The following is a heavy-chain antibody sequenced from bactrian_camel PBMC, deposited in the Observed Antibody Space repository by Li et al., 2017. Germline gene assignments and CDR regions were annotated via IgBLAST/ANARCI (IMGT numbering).Heavy chain of an antibody. J-gene: IGHJ6*01. CDR3: AAPKAPIYQKHFAT. CDR1: GFAFSSYD. Sequence: VQLVESGGGLVQPGGSLRLSCAASGFAFSSYDMSWVRQAPGKEREGVATIYTGGGSPHYAGAVKGRFTVSRDNGKNTLYLQLNALKTEDTALYYCAAPKAPIYQKHFATWGQGTQVTVS. CDR2: IYTGGGSP. V-gene: IGHV3S40*01.